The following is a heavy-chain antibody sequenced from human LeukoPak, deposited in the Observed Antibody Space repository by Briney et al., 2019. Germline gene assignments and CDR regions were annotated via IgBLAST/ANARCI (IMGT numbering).Heavy chain of an antibody. CDR2: IYSGGST. J-gene: IGHJ5*02. Sequence: GGSLRLSCAVSGFTVSGDYMSWVRQAPGKGLEWVSVIYSGGSTYYADSVMGRFTISRDNSKNMLYLQMNSLRAEDTAVYYCARHDWFDPWGQGTLVTVSS. CDR1: GFTVSGDY. D-gene: IGHD3-3*01. V-gene: IGHV3-53*01. CDR3: ARHDWFDP.